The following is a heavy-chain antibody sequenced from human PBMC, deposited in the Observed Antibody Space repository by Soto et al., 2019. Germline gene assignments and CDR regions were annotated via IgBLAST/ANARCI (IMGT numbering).Heavy chain of an antibody. CDR2: ISAYNGNT. J-gene: IGHJ3*02. CDR3: ARGFRIAVKVAFDI. V-gene: IGHV1-18*01. D-gene: IGHD6-19*01. Sequence: ASVKVSCKASGYTFISYGISWVRQAPGQGLEWMGWISAYNGNTNYAQKLQGRVTMTTDTSTSTAYMELRSLRSDDTAVYYCARGFRIAVKVAFDIWGQGTMVTVSS. CDR1: GYTFISYG.